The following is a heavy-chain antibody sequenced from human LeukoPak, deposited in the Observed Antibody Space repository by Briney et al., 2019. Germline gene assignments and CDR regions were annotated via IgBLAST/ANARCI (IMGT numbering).Heavy chain of an antibody. V-gene: IGHV4-59*03. J-gene: IGHJ4*02. CDR3: VANLVAVFHY. Sequence: SETLSLTCTVSGGPISSHYWSWIRQFPGKGLEWIGYIFYSGTTKYNPSLKSRVTISVDTSKSQFSLNLTSVTAADTAVYYCVANLVAVFHYWGQGALVTVSP. D-gene: IGHD1-7*01. CDR1: GGPISSHY. CDR2: IFYSGTT.